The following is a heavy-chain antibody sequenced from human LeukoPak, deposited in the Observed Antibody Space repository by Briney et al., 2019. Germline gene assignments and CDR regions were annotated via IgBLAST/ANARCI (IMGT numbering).Heavy chain of an antibody. V-gene: IGHV4-39*07. CDR1: GGSISGSTSY. J-gene: IGHJ4*02. CDR3: TREHGWYYFDY. CDR2: LNYSGTT. D-gene: IGHD6-19*01. Sequence: ASETLSLTCTVSGGSISGSTSYWGWIRQSPGKGLEWIGLLNYSGTTYYNPSFKSRVSISIDRSRTQFSLKLSSVTAADTAVYHCTREHGWYYFDYWGQGTLVTVSS.